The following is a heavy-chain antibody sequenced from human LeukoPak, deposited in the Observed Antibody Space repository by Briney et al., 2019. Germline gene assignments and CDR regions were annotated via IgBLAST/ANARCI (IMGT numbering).Heavy chain of an antibody. CDR2: ISGSGGST. CDR3: AKDSPRFLEWLLSKFDY. V-gene: IGHV3-23*01. CDR1: GFTFSSDA. D-gene: IGHD3-3*01. Sequence: GGSLRLSCAASGFTFSSDAMSWVRQAPGKGLEWVSAISGSGGSTYYADSVKGRFTISRDNSKNTLYLQMNSLRAEDTAVYYCAKDSPRFLEWLLSKFDYWGQGTLVTVSS. J-gene: IGHJ4*02.